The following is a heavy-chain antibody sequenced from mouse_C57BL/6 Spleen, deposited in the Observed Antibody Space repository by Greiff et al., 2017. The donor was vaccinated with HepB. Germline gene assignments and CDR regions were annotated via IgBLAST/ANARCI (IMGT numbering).Heavy chain of an antibody. CDR1: GYAFSSSW. CDR2: IYPGDGDT. J-gene: IGHJ4*01. Sequence: VKLQESGPELVKPGASVKISCKASGYAFSSSWMNWVKQRPGKGLEWIGRIYPGDGDTNYNGKFKGKATLTADKSSSTAYMQLSSLTSEDSAVYFCAGGNYAMDYWGQGTSVTVAS. CDR3: AGGNYAMDY. V-gene: IGHV1-82*01.